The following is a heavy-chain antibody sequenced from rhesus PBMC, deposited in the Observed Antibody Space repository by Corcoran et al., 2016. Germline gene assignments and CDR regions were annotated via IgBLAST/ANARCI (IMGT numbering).Heavy chain of an antibody. Sequence: EVQLVESGGGLVQPGGSLRLSCTASGCTFGISGMCWVRQAPGKRLEWVSSISSSSNYIYYGDSVGGRFTISRDNAKNSLSLQMNSLRAEDTALYYAFWGGYWGQGVQVTVSS. CDR2: ISSSSNYI. CDR3: FWGGY. J-gene: IGHJ4*01. CDR1: GCTFGISG. D-gene: IGHD3-3*01. V-gene: IGHV3S16*01.